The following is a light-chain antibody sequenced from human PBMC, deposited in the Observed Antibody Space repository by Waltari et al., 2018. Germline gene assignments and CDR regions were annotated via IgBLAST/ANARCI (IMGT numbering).Light chain of an antibody. CDR1: QSVNTF. Sequence: EIVLTQSPATLSLSPGERATLSCRASQSVNTFLAWYQQKPGPAPWLLFYDAANRATGIPARFSGSGSGTDFTLTISSLEPEDFAVYYCQQRYNWPPLTFGGGTKVEIK. CDR3: QQRYNWPPLT. V-gene: IGKV3-11*01. CDR2: DAA. J-gene: IGKJ4*01.